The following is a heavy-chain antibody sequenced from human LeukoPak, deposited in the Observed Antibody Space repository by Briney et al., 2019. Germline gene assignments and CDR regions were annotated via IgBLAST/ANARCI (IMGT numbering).Heavy chain of an antibody. V-gene: IGHV4-38-2*01. D-gene: IGHD2-15*01. CDR2: IYHSGST. Sequence: SETLSLTCAVSGYSISSGYYWGWIRQPPGKGLEWIGSIYHSGSTYYNPSLKSRVTISVDTSKNQFSLKLSSVTAADTALYYCARSVAASRDYWGQGTLVTVSS. J-gene: IGHJ4*02. CDR3: ARSVAASRDY. CDR1: GYSISSGYY.